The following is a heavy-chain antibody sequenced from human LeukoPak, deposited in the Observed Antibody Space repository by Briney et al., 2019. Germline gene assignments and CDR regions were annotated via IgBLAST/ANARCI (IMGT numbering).Heavy chain of an antibody. Sequence: GGSLRLSCAASGFTFNTYTMNWVRQAPGKGLEWVSSITASSTAIYSADSVKGRFTISRDNAKNSLYLQMNSLRAEDTAVYYCARDFRVAGYYFDYWGQGTLVTVSS. J-gene: IGHJ4*02. CDR3: ARDFRVAGYYFDY. V-gene: IGHV3-21*01. CDR2: ITASSTAI. D-gene: IGHD6-19*01. CDR1: GFTFNTYT.